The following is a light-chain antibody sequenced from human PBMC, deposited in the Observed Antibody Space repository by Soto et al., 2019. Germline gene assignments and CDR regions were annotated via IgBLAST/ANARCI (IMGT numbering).Light chain of an antibody. CDR1: QDISNY. CDR3: QQRNSYPIT. J-gene: IGKJ5*01. Sequence: DIQMTQSPSSLSASVGDRVTITCQASQDISNYLNWYQQKPGKAPKLLIYAASTLQSGVPSRFSGSGSGTEFTLTISSLQPEDFATYYCQQRNSYPITFGQGTRLEIK. V-gene: IGKV1-9*01. CDR2: AAS.